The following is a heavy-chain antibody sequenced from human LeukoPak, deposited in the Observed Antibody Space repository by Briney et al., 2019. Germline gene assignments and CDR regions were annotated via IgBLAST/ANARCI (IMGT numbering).Heavy chain of an antibody. CDR1: GYTFTGYY. V-gene: IGHV1-2*02. CDR3: AGEYCSGGTCRQGFDY. D-gene: IGHD2-15*01. J-gene: IGHJ4*02. CDR2: INPNSGDT. Sequence: ASVKDSCKASGYTFTGYYMHWVRQAPGQGLEYMGWINPNSGDTNHAQNFQGRVTLTRDTSISTAYMELSSLRSDDSALYYCAGEYCSGGTCRQGFDYWGQGTLVTVSS.